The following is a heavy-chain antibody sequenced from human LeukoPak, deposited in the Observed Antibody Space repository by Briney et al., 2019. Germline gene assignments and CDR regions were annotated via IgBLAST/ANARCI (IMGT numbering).Heavy chain of an antibody. CDR1: GFTFGDYA. J-gene: IGHJ3*02. Sequence: PGRSLRLSCTASGFTFGDYAMSWVRQAPGKGLEWVSAISGSGGSAYYADSVKGRFTISRDNSKNTLYLQMSSLRAEDTAVYYCAKAASSGWDAFDIWGQGTMVTVSS. CDR3: AKAASSGWDAFDI. CDR2: ISGSGGSA. V-gene: IGHV3-23*01. D-gene: IGHD6-19*01.